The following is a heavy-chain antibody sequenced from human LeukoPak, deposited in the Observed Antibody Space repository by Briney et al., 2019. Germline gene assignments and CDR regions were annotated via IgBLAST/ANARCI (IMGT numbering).Heavy chain of an antibody. V-gene: IGHV1-69*13. CDR2: IILVSGTP. Sequence: GASVKVSCKASGDTFSSYAISWVRQAPGQGLEWMGGIILVSGTPNHAQKFQGRVTITADEATSTVYMELRSLRSDDTAVYYCAREKWEPPFYYFGMDVWGQGTTVTVSS. CDR3: AREKWEPPFYYFGMDV. D-gene: IGHD1-26*01. CDR1: GDTFSSYA. J-gene: IGHJ6*02.